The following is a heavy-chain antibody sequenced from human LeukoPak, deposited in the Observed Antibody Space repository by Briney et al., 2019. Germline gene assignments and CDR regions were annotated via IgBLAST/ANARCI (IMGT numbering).Heavy chain of an antibody. CDR1: GFPLSSYW. D-gene: IGHD3-16*01. CDR2: IDEKGGVR. Sequence: GGSLRLSCTVSGFPLSSYWMHWVRQAPGKGLEWVSRIDEKGGVRTYADSVKGRFTVSRDNAKQPVYLQMSNLEVGDTGIYYCVRDLILVWTPGDDFDFWGQGVLVTVSS. V-gene: IGHV3-74*01. CDR3: VRDLILVWTPGDDFDF. J-gene: IGHJ4*02.